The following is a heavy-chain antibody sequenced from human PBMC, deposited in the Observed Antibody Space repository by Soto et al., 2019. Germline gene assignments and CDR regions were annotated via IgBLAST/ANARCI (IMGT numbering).Heavy chain of an antibody. J-gene: IGHJ3*02. Sequence: PXGALRLPVAVLGLAVSDNYMSWVRKAPGKGLEWVSVIYRGIATHYADSVKGRFTISRDDSKNTVYLQMNSLRAEDTAVYYCARDRSESSRADSFDIWGQGTVVTVSS. CDR2: IYRGIAT. D-gene: IGHD6-25*01. CDR1: GLAVSDNY. CDR3: ARDRSESSRADSFDI. V-gene: IGHV3-53*01.